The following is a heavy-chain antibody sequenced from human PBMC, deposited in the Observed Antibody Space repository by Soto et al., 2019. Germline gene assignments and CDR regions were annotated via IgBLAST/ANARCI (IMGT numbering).Heavy chain of an antibody. D-gene: IGHD2-2*01. V-gene: IGHV3-74*01. CDR2: INGDGSDT. CDR3: TRYITGFSYADS. J-gene: IGHJ4*02. Sequence: EVQLVESGGVLVQPGGSLRLSCAASGFTFSTYWMHWVRQAPGKGLVWVSRINGDGSDTVYADSVKGRFTISRDNAKNTLYLQMNSLRAEDTAVYYCTRYITGFSYADSWGRGTLVTVSS. CDR1: GFTFSTYW.